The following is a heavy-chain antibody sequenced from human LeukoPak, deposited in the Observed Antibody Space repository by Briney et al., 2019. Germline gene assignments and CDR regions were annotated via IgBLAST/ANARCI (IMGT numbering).Heavy chain of an antibody. V-gene: IGHV4-39*01. CDR2: IYYSGST. Sequence: SETLSLTCTVSGGSISSSSYYWGWIRQPPGKGLEWIGSIYYSGSTYYNPSLKSRVTISVDTSKNQFSLKLSSVTAADTAVYYCARSINPYDSSGSFDYWGQGTLVTVSS. CDR3: ARSINPYDSSGSFDY. CDR1: GGSISSSSYY. D-gene: IGHD3-22*01. J-gene: IGHJ4*02.